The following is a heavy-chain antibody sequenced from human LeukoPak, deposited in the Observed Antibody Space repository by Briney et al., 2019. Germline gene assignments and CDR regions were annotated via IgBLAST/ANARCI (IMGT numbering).Heavy chain of an antibody. Sequence: GGSLRLSCAASGFTFRSYAMSWVRQAPGKGLEWVSVISSNGGSTYYADSVKGRFTISRDNSKNTLYLQMNSLRAEDTAVYYCAKEVVIGRDYFDYWGQGTLVTVSS. J-gene: IGHJ4*02. CDR2: ISSNGGST. D-gene: IGHD3-22*01. CDR3: AKEVVIGRDYFDY. CDR1: GFTFRSYA. V-gene: IGHV3-23*01.